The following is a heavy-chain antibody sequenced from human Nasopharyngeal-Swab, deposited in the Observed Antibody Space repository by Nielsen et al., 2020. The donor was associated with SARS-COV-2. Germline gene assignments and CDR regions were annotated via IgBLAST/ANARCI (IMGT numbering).Heavy chain of an antibody. J-gene: IGHJ5*02. CDR3: ARARYCSGGSCYRRNNWFDP. D-gene: IGHD2-15*01. Sequence: SETLSLTCTVSGGSISSGGYYWSWIRQHPGKGLEWIGFLYYSGSTYYNPSLKSRVTISVDTSKNQFSLKLSSVTAADTAVYYCARARYCSGGSCYRRNNWFDPWGQGTLVTVSS. CDR1: GGSISSGGYY. CDR2: LYYSGST. V-gene: IGHV4-31*03.